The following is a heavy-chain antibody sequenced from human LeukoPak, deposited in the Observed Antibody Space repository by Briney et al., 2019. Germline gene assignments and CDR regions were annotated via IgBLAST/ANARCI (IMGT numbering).Heavy chain of an antibody. Sequence: SSQTLSLTCTVSGGSISSGGYYWSWIRQHPGKGLEWIGYIYYSGSTYYNPSLKSRVTISVATSKNQFSLKLSSVTAADTAVYYCARGYCSGGSCYPVYYFDYWGQGTLVTVSS. D-gene: IGHD2-15*01. CDR1: GGSISSGGYY. J-gene: IGHJ4*02. CDR3: ARGYCSGGSCYPVYYFDY. V-gene: IGHV4-31*03. CDR2: IYYSGST.